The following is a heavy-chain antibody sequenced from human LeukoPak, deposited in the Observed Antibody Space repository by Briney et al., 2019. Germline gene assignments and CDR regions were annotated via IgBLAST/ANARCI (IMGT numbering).Heavy chain of an antibody. CDR1: GGSISSGY. D-gene: IGHD2-15*01. Sequence: SETLSLTCTVSGGSISSGYWSWIRQPPGKGLEWIGYIYYSGSTNRNPSLKSRLTISMDMSKTQFSLKLSFVTAADTAVYYCARHGGDYCSGGRCLYYNYHMDVWGNGTTVIVSS. CDR3: ARHGGDYCSGGRCLYYNYHMDV. CDR2: IYYSGST. V-gene: IGHV4-59*08. J-gene: IGHJ6*03.